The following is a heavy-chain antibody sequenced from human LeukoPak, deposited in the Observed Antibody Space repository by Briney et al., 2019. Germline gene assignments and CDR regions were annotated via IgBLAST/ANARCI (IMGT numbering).Heavy chain of an antibody. CDR1: GYTLTELS. CDR3: ATTSLGYCSSTSCPRGMDA. J-gene: IGHJ6*02. D-gene: IGHD2-2*01. V-gene: IGHV1-24*01. Sequence: ASVKVSCKVSGYTLTELSMHWVRQAPGKGLEWMGGFDPEDGETIYAQKFQGRVTMTEDTSTDTAYMELSSLRSEDTAVYYCATTSLGYCSSTSCPRGMDAWGQGTTVTVSS. CDR2: FDPEDGET.